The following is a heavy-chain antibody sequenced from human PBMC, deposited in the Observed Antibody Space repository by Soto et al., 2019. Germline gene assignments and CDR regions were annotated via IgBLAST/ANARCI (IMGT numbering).Heavy chain of an antibody. J-gene: IGHJ4*02. CDR3: ARQVLGLAVTQD. V-gene: IGHV4-34*01. D-gene: IGHD6-19*01. Sequence: QVHLQQWGAGLLKPSETLSLSCGVSDGSFRNYYWSWIRQTPGKGLEWIGEFKHTEGANFNPSLTSRVSFSADTSDNQFSLRLTSVTAAATAIYYCARQVLGLAVTQDWGQGTLVTVSS. CDR1: DGSFRNYY. CDR2: FKHTEGA.